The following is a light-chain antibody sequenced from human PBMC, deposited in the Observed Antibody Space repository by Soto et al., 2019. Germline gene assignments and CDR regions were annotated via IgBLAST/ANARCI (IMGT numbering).Light chain of an antibody. Sequence: EIVLTQSPATLSFSAGERSTLSCRASQSVSSYLAWYQQKPGQAPRLLIYDASNRATGIPARFSGSGSGTDFTLTISSLEPEDFAVYYCQQRSNWPLTFGGGTKVDIK. CDR3: QQRSNWPLT. CDR1: QSVSSY. CDR2: DAS. V-gene: IGKV3-11*01. J-gene: IGKJ4*01.